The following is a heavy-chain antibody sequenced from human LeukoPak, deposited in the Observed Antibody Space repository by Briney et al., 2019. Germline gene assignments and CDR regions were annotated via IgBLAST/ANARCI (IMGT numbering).Heavy chain of an antibody. Sequence: GASVKVSCKASGYTFTSYDINWVRQATGQGLEWMGWMNPNSGNTGYAQKFQGRVTITRNTSISTAYMELSSLRSEDTAVYYCARGASTSLRYWFDPWGQGTLVTVSS. D-gene: IGHD2-2*01. J-gene: IGHJ5*02. V-gene: IGHV1-8*03. CDR3: ARGASTSLRYWFDP. CDR1: GYTFTSYD. CDR2: MNPNSGNT.